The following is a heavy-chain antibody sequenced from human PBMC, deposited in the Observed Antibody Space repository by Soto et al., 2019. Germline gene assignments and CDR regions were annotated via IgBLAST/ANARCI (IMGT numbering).Heavy chain of an antibody. V-gene: IGHV1-8*01. Sequence: QVQLVQSGAEVKKPGASVKVSCKASGYTFTSYDINWVRQATGQGLEWMGWMNPNSGNTGYAQKFQGRVTLTRNTAISPAYMQLSSLRSEDTAVYYCASKTTDYYYYGMDVWGQGTTVTVSS. CDR3: ASKTTDYYYYGMDV. J-gene: IGHJ6*02. CDR1: GYTFTSYD. D-gene: IGHD4-17*01. CDR2: MNPNSGNT.